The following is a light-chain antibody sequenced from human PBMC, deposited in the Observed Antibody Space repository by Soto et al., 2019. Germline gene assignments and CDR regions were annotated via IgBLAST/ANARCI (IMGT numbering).Light chain of an antibody. Sequence: QSVLTQPASVSGSPGQSITISCTGTSSDVGGYNYVSWYQHHPGKAPKLIIYEVSNRPSGVSNRFSGSKSGNTASLTISGLQTEDEADYYCNSYTNTNTQVFGTGTKVTVL. CDR2: EVS. CDR1: SSDVGGYNY. V-gene: IGLV2-14*01. J-gene: IGLJ1*01. CDR3: NSYTNTNTQV.